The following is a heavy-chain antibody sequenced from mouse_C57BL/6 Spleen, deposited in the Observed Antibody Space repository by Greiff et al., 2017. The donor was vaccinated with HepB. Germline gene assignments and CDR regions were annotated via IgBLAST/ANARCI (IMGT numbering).Heavy chain of an antibody. V-gene: IGHV1-69*01. CDR3: GRRYYDYDGRTYYCDY. Sequence: QVQLQQPGAELVMPGASVKLSCKASGYTFTSYWMHWVKQRPGQGLEWIGEIDPSDSYTNYNQKFKGKSTLTVDKSSSTAYMQLSSLTSEDSAVYYCGRRYYDYDGRTYYCDYWGQGTTLTVSS. CDR1: GYTFTSYW. D-gene: IGHD2-4*01. J-gene: IGHJ2*01. CDR2: IDPSDSYT.